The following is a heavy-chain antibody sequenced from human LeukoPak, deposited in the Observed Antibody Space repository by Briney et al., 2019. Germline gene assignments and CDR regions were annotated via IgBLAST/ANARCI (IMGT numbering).Heavy chain of an antibody. CDR1: GFTFSSYG. CDR3: AKGLLRDGSGSPNY. CDR2: ISYDGSNK. J-gene: IGHJ4*02. Sequence: GRSLRLSCAASGFTFSSYGMHWVRQAPGKGLEWVAVISYDGSNKYYADSVKGRFTISRDNSKNTLYLQMNSLRAEDTDVYYCAKGLLRDGSGSPNYWGQGTLVTVSS. D-gene: IGHD3-10*01. V-gene: IGHV3-30*18.